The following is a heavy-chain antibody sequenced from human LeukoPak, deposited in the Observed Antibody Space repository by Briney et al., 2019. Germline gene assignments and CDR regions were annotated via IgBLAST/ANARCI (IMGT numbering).Heavy chain of an antibody. D-gene: IGHD4-17*01. CDR2: IYPGDYEA. V-gene: IGHV5-51*01. CDR3: ARQYGRPFDY. J-gene: IGHJ4*02. Sequence: GESLKISCKGSGYTFSSSWIGWVRQMPGKGLEWMGIIYPGDYEATYSPSFQGQLPISADKSINTAYLQWSSLKATDTGIYYCARQYGRPFDYWGQGTLVTVSS. CDR1: GYTFSSSW.